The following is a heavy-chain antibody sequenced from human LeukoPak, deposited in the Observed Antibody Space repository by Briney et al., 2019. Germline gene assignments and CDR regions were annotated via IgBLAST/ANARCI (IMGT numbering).Heavy chain of an antibody. D-gene: IGHD3-3*01. CDR3: ASRPYDFWSGRIDY. CDR1: GGSISSSSYY. Sequence: PSETLSLTCTVSGGSISSSSYYWGWIRQPPGKGLEWIGSIYYSGSTYYNPSLKSRVTISVDTSKNQFSLKLSSVTAADTAVYYCASRPYDFWSGRIDYWGQGTLVTVSS. J-gene: IGHJ4*02. V-gene: IGHV4-39*01. CDR2: IYYSGST.